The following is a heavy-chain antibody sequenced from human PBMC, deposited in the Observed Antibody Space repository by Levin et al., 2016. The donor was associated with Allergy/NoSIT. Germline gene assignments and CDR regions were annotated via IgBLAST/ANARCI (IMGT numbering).Heavy chain of an antibody. V-gene: IGHV3-7*03. D-gene: IGHD6-19*01. J-gene: IGHJ6*02. Sequence: WIRQPPGKGLEWVANIKQDGSEKYYVDSVKGRFTISRDNAKNSLYLQMNSLRAEDTAVYYCARDVESSGWTYYYYYGMDVWGQGTTVTVSS. CDR3: ARDVESSGWTYYYYYGMDV. CDR2: IKQDGSEK.